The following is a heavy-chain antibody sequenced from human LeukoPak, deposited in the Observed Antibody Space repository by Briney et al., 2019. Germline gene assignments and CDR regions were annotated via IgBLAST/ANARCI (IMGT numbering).Heavy chain of an antibody. Sequence: GGSLRLSCAASGFTFSSYSMNWVRQAPGKGLEWVSSISSSSSYIYYAGSVKGRFTISRDNAESSLYLQMNSLRAEDTAVYYCARVSYSSSSYFDYWGQGTLVTVSS. D-gene: IGHD6-6*01. J-gene: IGHJ4*02. CDR2: ISSSSSYI. V-gene: IGHV3-21*01. CDR1: GFTFSSYS. CDR3: ARVSYSSSSYFDY.